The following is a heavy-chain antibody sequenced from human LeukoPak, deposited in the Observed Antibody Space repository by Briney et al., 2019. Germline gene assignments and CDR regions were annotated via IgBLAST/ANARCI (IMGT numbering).Heavy chain of an antibody. CDR1: GGSISSSSYY. CDR3: ARGEGGGSGSYYILAAPTNIWLDP. CDR2: IYYSGST. J-gene: IGHJ5*02. Sequence: PSETLSLTCTVSGGSISSSSYYWGWIRQPPGKGLEWIGSIYYSGSTYYNPSLKSRVTISVDTSKNQFSLKLSSVTAADTAVYYCARGEGGGSGSYYILAAPTNIWLDPWGEGTLVTVSS. V-gene: IGHV4-39*07. D-gene: IGHD3-10*01.